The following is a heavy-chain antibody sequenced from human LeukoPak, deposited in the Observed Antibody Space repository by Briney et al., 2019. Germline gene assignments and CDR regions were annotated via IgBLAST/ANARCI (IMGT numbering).Heavy chain of an antibody. CDR1: GXAFSSHW. V-gene: IGHV3-74*01. CDR3: TRDLMDFDYGDKGGNY. J-gene: IGHJ4*02. CDR2: INSDGSNT. Sequence: GGSLRLSCAASGXAFSSHWMHWVRQVPGKGLVWLSRINSDGSNTIYADSVEGRFTISRDNVKNTLYLQMNSLRAEDTAVYYCTRDLMDFDYGDKGGNYWGQGTMVTVSS. D-gene: IGHD4-23*01.